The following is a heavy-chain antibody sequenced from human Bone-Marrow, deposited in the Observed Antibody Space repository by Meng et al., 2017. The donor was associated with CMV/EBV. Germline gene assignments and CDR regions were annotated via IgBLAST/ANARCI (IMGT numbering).Heavy chain of an antibody. J-gene: IGHJ3*02. CDR3: ARGHILGDDAFDI. D-gene: IGHD3-16*01. Sequence: GGSLRLSCAASGFTFSSYWMSWVRQAPGKGLEWVANIKQDGSEKYYVDSVKGRFTISRDNAKNSLYLQMNSLRAEDTAVYYCARGHILGDDAFDIWGQGTMVTVPS. CDR1: GFTFSSYW. CDR2: IKQDGSEK. V-gene: IGHV3-7*01.